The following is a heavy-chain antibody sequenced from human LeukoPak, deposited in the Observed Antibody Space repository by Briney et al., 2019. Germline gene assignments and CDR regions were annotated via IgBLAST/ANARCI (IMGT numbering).Heavy chain of an antibody. CDR3: ASARWDF. CDR1: GGSISSSNW. CDR2: IYHIGTT. V-gene: IGHV4-4*02. J-gene: IGHJ4*02. D-gene: IGHD4-23*01. Sequence: PSETLSLTCAVSGGSISSSNWWSWVRQPPGKGLEWIGEIYHIGTTNYNPSLKSRVSISVDTSRNQFSLTLSSVTAADTAVYYCASARWDFWGQGTLVTVSS.